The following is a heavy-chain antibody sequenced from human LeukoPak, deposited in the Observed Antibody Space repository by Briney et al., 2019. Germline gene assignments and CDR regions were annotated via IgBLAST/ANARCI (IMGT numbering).Heavy chain of an antibody. CDR1: GFTFSNFW. J-gene: IGHJ4*02. Sequence: GGSLRLSCAASGFTFSNFWMNWVRQAPGQGLEWVATINLDGRDQYYVDSVKGRFTISRANAKNSLYLQMTNLRAEDTAVYYCVRDIGSCTDDVCYALFDYWGQGTLVTVSS. CDR2: INLDGRDQ. CDR3: VRDIGSCTDDVCYALFDY. D-gene: IGHD2-8*01. V-gene: IGHV3-7*01.